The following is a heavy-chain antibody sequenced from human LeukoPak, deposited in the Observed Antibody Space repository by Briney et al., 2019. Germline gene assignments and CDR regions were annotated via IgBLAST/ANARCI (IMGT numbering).Heavy chain of an antibody. CDR1: GYTFTGSY. CDR2: INPNSGGT. J-gene: IGHJ4*02. V-gene: IGHV1-2*02. Sequence: ASVKVSCKASGYTFTGSYMHWVRQAPGQGLEWMGWINPNSGGTNYAQKFQGRVTLTRDTSITSAYMELSRLTSDDTAIYYCARSRGSYFDYWGQGALVTVSS. CDR3: ARSRGSYFDY. D-gene: IGHD1-26*01.